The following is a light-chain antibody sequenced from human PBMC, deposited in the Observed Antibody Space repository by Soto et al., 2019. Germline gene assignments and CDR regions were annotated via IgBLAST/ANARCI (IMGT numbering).Light chain of an antibody. V-gene: IGLV1-40*01. Sequence: QSVLTQPPSVSGAPGQRVTLSCTGSSSNIGAGYDVQWYQHLPGTAPKLLIFDNNNRPSGVPDRFSGSKSGTSASLAITGLQAEDEADYYCQSYDSSLSGSVFGGGTQLTV. CDR2: DNN. CDR3: QSYDSSLSGSV. CDR1: SSNIGAGYD. J-gene: IGLJ2*01.